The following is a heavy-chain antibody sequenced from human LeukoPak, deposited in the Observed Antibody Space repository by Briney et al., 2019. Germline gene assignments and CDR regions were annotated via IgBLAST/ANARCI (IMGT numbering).Heavy chain of an antibody. Sequence: ASVKVSCKASGYTFTCYYMHWVRQAPGQGREGRGWINPNSGGKNYAQKFQGRVTMTRDTSISTAYMELSRLRSDDTAVYYCASTPLRFLEWWGFDPWGQGTLVTVSS. CDR1: GYTFTCYY. CDR2: INPNSGGK. J-gene: IGHJ5*02. V-gene: IGHV1-2*02. CDR3: ASTPLRFLEWWGFDP. D-gene: IGHD3-3*01.